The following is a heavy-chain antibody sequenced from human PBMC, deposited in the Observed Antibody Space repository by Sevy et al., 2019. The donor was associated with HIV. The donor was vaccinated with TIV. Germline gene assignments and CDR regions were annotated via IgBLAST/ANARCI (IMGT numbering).Heavy chain of an antibody. D-gene: IGHD3-22*01. J-gene: IGHJ4*02. CDR1: GFTFNTYA. CDR2: LSYDGNPK. V-gene: IGHV3-30-3*01. CDR3: ARDNGYDGRRFSPGN. Sequence: GGSLRLSCAASGFTFNTYAMHWVRQAPGKGLDWVAVLSYDGNPKYYADSVKGRFTISRDDSKNTLFLQMNSLSIEDTAVFYCARDNGYDGRRFSPGNWGQGSLVTVSS.